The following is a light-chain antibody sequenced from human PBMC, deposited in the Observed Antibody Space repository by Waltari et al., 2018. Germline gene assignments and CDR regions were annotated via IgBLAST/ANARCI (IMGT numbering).Light chain of an antibody. V-gene: IGLV2-14*01. CDR2: EVS. CDR3: SSYTSSSTLGVV. Sequence: QSALTQPASVSGSPGQSITISCTGTSSDVGGYNCVSWYQQHPGKAPKLMIYEVSNRPSGVSNRLSGSKSGNTASLTISGLQAEDEADYYCSSYTSSSTLGVVFGGGTKLTVL. CDR1: SSDVGGYNC. J-gene: IGLJ2*01.